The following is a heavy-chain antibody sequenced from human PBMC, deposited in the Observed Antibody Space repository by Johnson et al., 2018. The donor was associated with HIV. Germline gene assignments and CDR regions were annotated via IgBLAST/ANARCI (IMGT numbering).Heavy chain of an antibody. CDR2: ISNSGGAT. CDR3: IKETGANSAFDI. Sequence: VQLVESGGGVIRPGGSLRLSCAASGFTVSSNYMSWVRQAPGKGLEWVSAISNSGGATHYADSVKGRFRISRDNSKETVYLQVNSLRGEDTALYYCIKETGANSAFDIWGQGTTVTVSS. J-gene: IGHJ3*02. V-gene: IGHV3-23*04. CDR1: GFTVSSNY. D-gene: IGHD1-7*01.